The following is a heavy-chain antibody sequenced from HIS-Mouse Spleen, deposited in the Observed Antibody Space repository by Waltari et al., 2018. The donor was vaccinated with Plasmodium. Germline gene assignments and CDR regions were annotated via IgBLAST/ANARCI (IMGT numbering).Heavy chain of an antibody. J-gene: IGHJ2*01. Sequence: EVQLVESGGGLVQPGGALRLSWAASGFTFGSYWMCWVRRARGKGLEWVANIKQDGSEKYYVDSVKGRFTISRDNAKNSLYLQMNSLRAEDTAVYYCASSWYWYFDLWGRGTLVTVSS. CDR3: ASSWYWYFDL. D-gene: IGHD6-13*01. CDR1: GFTFGSYW. V-gene: IGHV3-7*01. CDR2: IKQDGSEK.